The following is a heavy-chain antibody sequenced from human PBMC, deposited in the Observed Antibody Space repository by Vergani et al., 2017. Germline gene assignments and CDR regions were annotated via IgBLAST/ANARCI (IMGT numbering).Heavy chain of an antibody. CDR3: ARGDGDSSGYYSEYFQH. D-gene: IGHD3-22*01. Sequence: QVQLVQSGAEVKKPGSSVKVSCKASGGTFSSYAISWVRQAPGQGLEWMGRIIPIFGTANYAQKFQGRVTITADESTSTAYIELSSLRSEDTAVYYCARGDGDSSGYYSEYFQHWGQGTLVTVSS. V-gene: IGHV1-69*18. J-gene: IGHJ1*01. CDR1: GGTFSSYA. CDR2: IIPIFGTA.